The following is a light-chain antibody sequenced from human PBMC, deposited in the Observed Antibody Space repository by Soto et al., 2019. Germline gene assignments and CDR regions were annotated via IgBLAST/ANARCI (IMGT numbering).Light chain of an antibody. CDR1: QSLLHSSNNKND. Sequence: DIVMTQSPDSLAVSLGERATIYCMSSQSLLHSSNNKNDLAWYQQKPGQPPKLLIYWASARESGVPDRFSGGGSGTDFTLTISSLQAEDVAVYYCQQYYSPPFTFGPGTKVDIK. V-gene: IGKV4-1*01. CDR2: WAS. J-gene: IGKJ3*01. CDR3: QQYYSPPFT.